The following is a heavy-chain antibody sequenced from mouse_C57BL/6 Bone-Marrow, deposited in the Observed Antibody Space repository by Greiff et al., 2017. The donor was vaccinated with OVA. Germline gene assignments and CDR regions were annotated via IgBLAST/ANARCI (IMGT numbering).Heavy chain of an antibody. CDR1: GYTFTSYW. V-gene: IGHV1-55*01. CDR2: IYPGSGST. J-gene: IGHJ1*03. D-gene: IGHD1-1*01. CDR3: AREGNYYGSSPRWYFDV. Sequence: QVQLQQPGAELVKPGASVKMSCKASGYTFTSYWITWVKQRPGQGLEWIGDIYPGSGSTNYNEKFKSKATLTVDPSSSTAYMQLSSLTSEDSAVYYCAREGNYYGSSPRWYFDVWGTGTTVTVSS.